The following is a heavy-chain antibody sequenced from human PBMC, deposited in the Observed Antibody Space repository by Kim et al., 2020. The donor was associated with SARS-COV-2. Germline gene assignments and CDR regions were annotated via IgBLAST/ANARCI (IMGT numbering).Heavy chain of an antibody. Sequence: GGSLRLSCAASGFTFSSYGMHWVRQAPGKGLEWVAVISYDGSNKYYADSVKGRFTISRDNSKNTLYLQMNSLRAEDTAVYYCAKDELRGYSSSWSDGVDYWGQGTLVTVSS. CDR3: AKDELRGYSSSWSDGVDY. CDR1: GFTFSSYG. J-gene: IGHJ4*02. CDR2: ISYDGSNK. D-gene: IGHD6-13*01. V-gene: IGHV3-30*18.